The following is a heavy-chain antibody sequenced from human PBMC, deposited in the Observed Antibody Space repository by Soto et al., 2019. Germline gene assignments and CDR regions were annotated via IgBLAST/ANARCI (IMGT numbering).Heavy chain of an antibody. D-gene: IGHD5-18*01. CDR1: GFTFSSYA. Sequence: GGSLRLSCAASGFTFSSYAMHWVRQAPGKGLEWVAVISYDGSNKYYADSVKGRFTISRDNSKNTLYLQMNSLRAEDTAVYYCERDQTAMATFDYWGQGTLVTVSS. J-gene: IGHJ4*02. CDR2: ISYDGSNK. CDR3: ERDQTAMATFDY. V-gene: IGHV3-30-3*01.